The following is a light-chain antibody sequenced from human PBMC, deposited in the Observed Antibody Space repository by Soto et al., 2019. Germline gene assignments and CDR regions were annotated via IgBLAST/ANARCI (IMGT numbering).Light chain of an antibody. CDR3: QHYGTSPLT. Sequence: EIVLTQSPGTLSLSPGERATLSCRASQSIASSYFGWYQQKPGQAPGLLIYGASSRATGIPDRFSGSGSGTDFTLTITRLEPEDFAVYYCQHYGTSPLTFGPGTKVEIK. J-gene: IGKJ3*01. V-gene: IGKV3-20*01. CDR1: QSIASSY. CDR2: GAS.